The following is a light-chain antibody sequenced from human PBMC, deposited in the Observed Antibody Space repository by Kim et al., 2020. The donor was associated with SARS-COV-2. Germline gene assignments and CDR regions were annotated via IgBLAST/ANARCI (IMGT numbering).Light chain of an antibody. CDR3: QQYVSYWS. V-gene: IGKV1-5*01. CDR1: QSITSW. CDR2: DAS. J-gene: IGKJ1*01. Sequence: SASVGDRVTITCRASQSITSWLAWYQQKPGKAPKLLIYDASSLEGWVPSRFSGSGSGTEFTLTIHSLQPDDFATYYCQQYVSYWSFGQGTKVDIK.